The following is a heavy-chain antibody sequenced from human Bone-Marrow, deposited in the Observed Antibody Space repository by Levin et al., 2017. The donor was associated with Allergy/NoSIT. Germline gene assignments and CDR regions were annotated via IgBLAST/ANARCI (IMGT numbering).Heavy chain of an antibody. CDR2: ISSSGSYM. D-gene: IGHD1-1*01. CDR1: GFSFSSYY. J-gene: IGHJ6*02. Sequence: PGGSLRLSCAGSGFSFSSYYMNWVRQAPGKGLEWVSYISSSGSYMYYADSLKGRFTISRDNARNSLYLHMNSLRGEDTAVYFCARGDNYMDVWGQGTTVTVSS. V-gene: IGHV3-21*01. CDR3: ARGDNYMDV.